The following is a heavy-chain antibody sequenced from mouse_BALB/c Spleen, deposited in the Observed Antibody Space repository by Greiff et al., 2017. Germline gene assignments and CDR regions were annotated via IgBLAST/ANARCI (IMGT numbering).Heavy chain of an antibody. CDR2: ISDGGSYT. CDR1: GFTFSDYY. J-gene: IGHJ3*01. D-gene: IGHD4-1*01. Sequence: EVMLVESGGGLVKPGGSLKLSCAASGFTFSDYYMYWVRQTPEKRLEWVATISDGGSYTYYPDSVKGRFTISRDNAKNNLYLQMSSLKSEDTAMYYCASNWENFAYWGQGTLVTVSA. CDR3: ASNWENFAY. V-gene: IGHV5-4*02.